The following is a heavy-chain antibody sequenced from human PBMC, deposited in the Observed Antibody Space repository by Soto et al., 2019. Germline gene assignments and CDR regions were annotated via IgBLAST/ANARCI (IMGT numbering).Heavy chain of an antibody. CDR1: GGTXISYA. V-gene: IGHV1-69*13. CDR2: IIPIFGTA. D-gene: IGHD2-2*02. CDR3: ASWPRYCSSTSCYTGYYYGMAV. J-gene: IGHJ6*02. Sequence: SXKVSFKASGGTXISYAIGLVRQAPGQGLGWSGGIIPIFGTANYAQKFQGRVTITADEYASTAYMELRSLRSEDTAVYYRASWPRYCSSTSCYTGYYYGMAVWGQGTTSTVS.